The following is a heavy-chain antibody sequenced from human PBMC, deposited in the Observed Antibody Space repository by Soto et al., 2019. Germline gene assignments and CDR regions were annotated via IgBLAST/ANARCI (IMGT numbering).Heavy chain of an antibody. D-gene: IGHD3-10*01. J-gene: IGHJ5*02. CDR2: IYYSGST. V-gene: IGHV4-30-4*01. CDR1: GGSISSGDYY. Sequence: TLCLTCTVAGGSISSGDYYWSWIRQPPGKGLEWIGYIYYSGSTYYNPSLKSRVTISVDTSKNQFSLKLSSVTAADTAVYYCARDSSGYYGSGSYNWFDHWGQGTLVTVSS. CDR3: ARDSSGYYGSGSYNWFDH.